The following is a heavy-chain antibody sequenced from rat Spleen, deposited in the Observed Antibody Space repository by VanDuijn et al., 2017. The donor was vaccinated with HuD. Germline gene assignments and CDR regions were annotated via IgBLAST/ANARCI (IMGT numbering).Heavy chain of an antibody. V-gene: IGHV5-25*01. Sequence: EVQLVESGGGLVQPGRSLRLSCAASGFTFNNFPMAWVRQAPKKGLEWVASISSGGGGTYYQDSVKGRFAIARDNAKSTLYLQMDSLRSEDSANYYCASASYIYEYNWFAYWGQGVMVTVSS. J-gene: IGHJ2*01. CDR1: GFTFNNFP. CDR2: ISSGGGGT. CDR3: ASASYIYEYNWFAY. D-gene: IGHD1-2*01.